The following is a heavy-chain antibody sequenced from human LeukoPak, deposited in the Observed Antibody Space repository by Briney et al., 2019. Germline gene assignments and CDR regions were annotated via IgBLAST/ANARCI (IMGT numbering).Heavy chain of an antibody. CDR2: INHSGST. CDR3: ARHVPSTMVRGALRHFDY. Sequence: PSETLSLTCAVYGGSFSGYYWSWIRQPPGKGLEWIGEINHSGSTNYNPSLKSRVTISVDTSKNQFSLKLSSVTAADTAVYYCARHVPSTMVRGALRHFDYWGQGTLVTVSS. J-gene: IGHJ4*02. V-gene: IGHV4-34*01. D-gene: IGHD3-10*01. CDR1: GGSFSGYY.